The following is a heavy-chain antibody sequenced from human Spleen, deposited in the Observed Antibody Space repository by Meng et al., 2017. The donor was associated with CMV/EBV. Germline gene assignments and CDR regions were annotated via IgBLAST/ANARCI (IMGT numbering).Heavy chain of an antibody. CDR1: GFTFDDYA. J-gene: IGHJ4*02. D-gene: IGHD3-3*01. V-gene: IGHV3-9*01. CDR2: ISWNSGSI. CDR3: ARSHYDFWSGYPFFDY. Sequence: SLKISCAASGFTFDDYAMHWVRQAPGKGLEWVSGISWNSGSIGYADSVKGRFTISRDNAKNSLYLQMNSLRAEDTALYYCARSHYDFWSGYPFFDYWGQGTLVTVSS.